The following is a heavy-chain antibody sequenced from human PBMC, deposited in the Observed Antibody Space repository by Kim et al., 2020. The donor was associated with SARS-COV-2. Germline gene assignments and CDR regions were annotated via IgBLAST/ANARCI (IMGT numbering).Heavy chain of an antibody. CDR2: IYYSGST. Sequence: SETLSLTCIVSGGSISYSSGYYWGWIRQPPGKGLEWIASIYYSGSTYYNPSLKSRVTISVDTSKNKFSLRLSSVTAADTAVYYCSTFDYWGQGTLVTVSS. CDR1: GGSISYSSGYY. CDR3: STFDY. J-gene: IGHJ4*02. V-gene: IGHV4-39*01.